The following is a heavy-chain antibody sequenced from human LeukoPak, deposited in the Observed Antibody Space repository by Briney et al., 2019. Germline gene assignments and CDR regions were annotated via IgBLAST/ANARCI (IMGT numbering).Heavy chain of an antibody. CDR2: IGSTSSYI. D-gene: IGHD1-14*01. Sequence: PGGSLRLSCAGSGFTFSSYSMNWVRRAPGKGLEWVSSIGSTSSYIYYADSVKGRFTFSRDNAKNSLYVQMDSLRAEDTAVYYCAKGLRGLRNRILGDTFDLWGQGTMVAVSS. CDR1: GFTFSSYS. V-gene: IGHV3-21*06. J-gene: IGHJ3*01. CDR3: AKGLRGLRNRILGDTFDL.